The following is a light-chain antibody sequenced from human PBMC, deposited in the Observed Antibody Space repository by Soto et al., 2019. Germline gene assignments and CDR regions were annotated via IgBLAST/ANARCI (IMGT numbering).Light chain of an antibody. J-gene: IGLJ3*02. Sequence: QSALTQPPSASGTPGQRVTISCSGSSSNIGTNTVNWYQQLPGTAPKLLIYSNNQRPSGIPDRFSGSKSGSSASLAISGLQSEDEADYYCGTWDDSLNGWVFGGGTKLTVL. CDR1: SSNIGTNT. CDR3: GTWDDSLNGWV. V-gene: IGLV1-44*01. CDR2: SNN.